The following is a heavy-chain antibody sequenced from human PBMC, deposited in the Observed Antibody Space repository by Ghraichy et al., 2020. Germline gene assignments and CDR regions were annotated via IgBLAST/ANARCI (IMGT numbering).Heavy chain of an antibody. V-gene: IGHV4-4*07. CDR2: IYSDGTT. J-gene: IGHJ4*02. CDR1: RGSIRNYY. Sequence: SETLSLMCNVSRGSIRNYYWTWIRQSAGRGLEWIGRIYSDGTTDFNPSLKSRIIMTADTSKNQISLKLSSVTAADTDVYYGAREYRYGYHSRYDYWGQGAX. CDR3: AREYRYGYHSRYDY. D-gene: IGHD5-24*01.